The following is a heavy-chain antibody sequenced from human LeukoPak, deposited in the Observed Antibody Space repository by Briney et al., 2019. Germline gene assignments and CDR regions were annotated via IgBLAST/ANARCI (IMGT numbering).Heavy chain of an antibody. CDR3: AGTGCPPPNYYYYGMDV. Sequence: SETLSLTCTVSGGSISSYYWSWIRQPPGKGLEWIGYIYYSGSTNYNPSLKSRVTISVDTSKNQFSLKLSSVTAADTAVYYCAGTGCPPPNYYYYGMDVWGQGTTVTVSS. CDR2: IYYSGST. V-gene: IGHV4-59*01. CDR1: GGSISSYY. D-gene: IGHD3/OR15-3a*01. J-gene: IGHJ6*02.